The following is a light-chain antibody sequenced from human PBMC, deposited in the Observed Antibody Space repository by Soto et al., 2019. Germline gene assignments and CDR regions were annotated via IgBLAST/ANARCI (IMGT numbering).Light chain of an antibody. CDR3: QSYDSRLSGYVV. CDR2: GNS. Sequence: QSVLTQPPSVSGAPGQRVTISCTGSSSNIGAGYDVHWYHQLPGTAPKLLIYGNSNRPSGVPDRFSGSKSGTSASLAITGLQAEDEADYYCQSYDSRLSGYVVFGGGTKLTVL. V-gene: IGLV1-40*01. J-gene: IGLJ2*01. CDR1: SSNIGAGYD.